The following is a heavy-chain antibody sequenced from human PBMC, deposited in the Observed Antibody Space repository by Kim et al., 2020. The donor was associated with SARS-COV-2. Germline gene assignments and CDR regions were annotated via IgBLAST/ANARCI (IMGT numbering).Heavy chain of an antibody. V-gene: IGHV4-4*02. CDR2: IYHSGST. J-gene: IGHJ4*02. CDR3: AGKSN. Sequence: IYHSGSTNYTPPRKGRVTISVDKSKNQFSLKLGSVTAADTAVYYCAGKSNWGQGTLVTVSS.